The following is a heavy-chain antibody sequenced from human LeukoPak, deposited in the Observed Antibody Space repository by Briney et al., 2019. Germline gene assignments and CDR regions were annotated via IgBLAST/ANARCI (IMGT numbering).Heavy chain of an antibody. CDR3: ARIIVPPYHFDS. J-gene: IGHJ4*02. D-gene: IGHD2-15*01. V-gene: IGHV3-23*01. CDR1: GFTFSSYA. Sequence: PGGSLRLSCAASGFTFSSYAMSWVRQAPGKGLEWVSSISFSGDSTYYADSVKARFTISRDNSKNTLYLQMNSLRAEDSAIYYCARIIVPPYHFDSWGQGTRVTVSS. CDR2: ISFSGDST.